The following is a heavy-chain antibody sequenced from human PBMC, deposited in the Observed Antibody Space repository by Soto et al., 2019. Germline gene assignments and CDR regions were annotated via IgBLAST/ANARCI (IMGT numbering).Heavy chain of an antibody. CDR2: ISNDGSDK. CDR3: AKKDYGDYGDRGLAFDI. D-gene: IGHD4-17*01. Sequence: PGGSLRLSCATSGFTFSSYGIHWVRQAPGKGLEWVAVISNDGSDKYYADSVKGRFTISRDNSKNTLYLQMNSLRAEDTAVYYCAKKDYGDYGDRGLAFDIWGQGTMVTVSS. CDR1: GFTFSSYG. J-gene: IGHJ3*02. V-gene: IGHV3-30*18.